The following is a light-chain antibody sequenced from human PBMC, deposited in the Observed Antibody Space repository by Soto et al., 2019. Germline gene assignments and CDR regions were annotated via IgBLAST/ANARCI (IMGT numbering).Light chain of an antibody. V-gene: IGLV2-14*01. J-gene: IGLJ2*01. Sequence: QSGLTQPASVSGSPGQSITISCTGTSSDVGGYNYVSWYQQYPGKAPKLMIYEVSNWPSGVSNRFSGSKSGSTASLTISGLQAEDEAEYYCSSYTSSSTLVVFGGGTKLTVL. CDR2: EVS. CDR1: SSDVGGYNY. CDR3: SSYTSSSTLVV.